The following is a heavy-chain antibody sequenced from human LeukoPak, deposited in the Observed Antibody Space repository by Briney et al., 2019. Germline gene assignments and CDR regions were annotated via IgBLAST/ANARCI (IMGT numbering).Heavy chain of an antibody. Sequence: GGSLRLSCAASGFTFSSYAMSWVRQAPGKALEWVSPISGSGGSTYYADSVKGRFTIPRDNSKNTLYLQMNSLRAEDTAVYYCAKDLFEYSSSSQVEYFQHWGQGTLVTVSS. CDR2: ISGSGGST. CDR1: GFTFSSYA. J-gene: IGHJ1*01. D-gene: IGHD6-6*01. CDR3: AKDLFEYSSSSQVEYFQH. V-gene: IGHV3-23*01.